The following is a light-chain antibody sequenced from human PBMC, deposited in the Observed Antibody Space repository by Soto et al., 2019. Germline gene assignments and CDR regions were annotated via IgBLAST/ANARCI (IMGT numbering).Light chain of an antibody. Sequence: EIVLTQSPATLCLSPGERATLSCRASQSITSNYLAWYQQKPGQAPRLLIYDASSRATGIPDRSSGSGSGTDFTLTISRLEPEDLGVYYCQQYGYSPPWTFGQGTKVDIK. CDR2: DAS. CDR1: QSITSNY. J-gene: IGKJ1*01. V-gene: IGKV3-20*01. CDR3: QQYGYSPPWT.